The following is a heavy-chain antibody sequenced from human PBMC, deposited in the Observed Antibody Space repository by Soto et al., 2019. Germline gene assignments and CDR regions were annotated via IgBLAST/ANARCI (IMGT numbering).Heavy chain of an antibody. CDR3: ATYGSGTSF. V-gene: IGHV3-9*01. Sequence: EVQLVESGGGLVQPGRSLRLSCAASGFTFDDYAMHWVRQAPGKGLEWVSGISWNSAKIDYADSVKGRFTISRDNAKNSLYSRMNSLRGEDTAFYYCATYGSGTSFWGQGTLVTVSS. D-gene: IGHD2-2*01. J-gene: IGHJ4*02. CDR2: ISWNSAKI. CDR1: GFTFDDYA.